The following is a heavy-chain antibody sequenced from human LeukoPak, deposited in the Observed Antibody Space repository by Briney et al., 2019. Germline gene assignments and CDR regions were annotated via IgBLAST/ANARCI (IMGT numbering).Heavy chain of an antibody. Sequence: GGSLRLSCAASGFTFSGYSMNWVRQAPGKGLEWASYPGPSSNAIHYADSVKGRFTISRDNAKNSLYLLMNSLRDEDTAVYFCARDWSSRTVDYWGQGTLVTVSS. D-gene: IGHD1-14*01. CDR1: GFTFSGYS. CDR2: PGPSSNAI. J-gene: IGHJ4*02. V-gene: IGHV3-48*02. CDR3: ARDWSSRTVDY.